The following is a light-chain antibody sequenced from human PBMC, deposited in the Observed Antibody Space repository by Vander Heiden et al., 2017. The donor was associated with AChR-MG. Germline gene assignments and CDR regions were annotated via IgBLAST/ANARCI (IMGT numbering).Light chain of an antibody. V-gene: IGKV2-30*01. CDR1: QSLVYSDGNTY. Sequence: VGITQSPPSLPVTLGQPASISCRSSQSLVYSDGNTYLDWLQQRPGQSPRRLIYKVSNRDSGVPDRFSGSGSGTDFTLKISRVEADDVRVYYCRRWKDWPRTFGQGTKVEIK. CDR2: KVS. CDR3: RRWKDWPRT. J-gene: IGKJ1*01.